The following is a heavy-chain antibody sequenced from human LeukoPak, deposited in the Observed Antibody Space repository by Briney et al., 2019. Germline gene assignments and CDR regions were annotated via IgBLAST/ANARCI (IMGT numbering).Heavy chain of an antibody. V-gene: IGHV1-18*01. CDR1: GYTFTSYG. D-gene: IGHD6-13*01. CDR2: ISAYNGST. CDR3: ARDAPRIAAANWFDP. Sequence: ASVKVSCKASGYTFTSYGISWVRQAPGQGLEWMGWISAYNGSTNYAQKLQGRVTMTTDTSTSTAYMELRSLRSDDTAVYYCARDAPRIAAANWFDPWGQGTLVTVSS. J-gene: IGHJ5*02.